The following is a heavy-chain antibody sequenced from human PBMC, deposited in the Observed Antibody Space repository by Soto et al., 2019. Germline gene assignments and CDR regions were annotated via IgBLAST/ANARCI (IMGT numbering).Heavy chain of an antibody. Sequence: GGSLRLCCAASGFDVSTKYMNWVRQAPGKGLEWVSVIYSGGSAYYADSVKGRFTISRDNSKNTLYLQMNSLRAEDTAVYYCACDYDGLYSFDFWGQGTLVTVSS. V-gene: IGHV3-53*01. CDR1: GFDVSTKY. D-gene: IGHD5-12*01. J-gene: IGHJ4*02. CDR2: IYSGGSA. CDR3: ACDYDGLYSFDF.